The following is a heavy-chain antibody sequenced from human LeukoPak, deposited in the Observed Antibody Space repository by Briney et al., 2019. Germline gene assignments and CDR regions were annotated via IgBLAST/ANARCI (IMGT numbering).Heavy chain of an antibody. J-gene: IGHJ4*02. V-gene: IGHV3-23*01. D-gene: IGHD5-18*01. CDR1: GFTFTNYA. CDR3: AKRDSAGLYYFDY. CDR2: IGKSGGGT. Sequence: PGGSLRLSCAASGFTFTNYATSWVRQAPGKGLEWVSTIGKSGGGTYYADSVKGRFTISRDNSKSTLYLQMNSLRAEDTAVYYCAKRDSAGLYYFDYWGQGTLVTVSS.